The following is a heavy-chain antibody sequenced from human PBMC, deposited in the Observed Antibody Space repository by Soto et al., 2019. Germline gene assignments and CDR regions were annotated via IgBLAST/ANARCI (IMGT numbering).Heavy chain of an antibody. V-gene: IGHV4-30-4*01. CDR2: VYYGGST. D-gene: IGHD6-13*01. CDR1: GGSISSAYEY. CDR3: AREYGSSWFRFDY. J-gene: IGHJ4*02. Sequence: TLSLTCTVSGGSISSAYEYWSWIRQPPGKGLEWIGYVYYGGSTHYRPSLKSRVIISVDTSKNQFSLRLSSVTAADTAVYYCAREYGSSWFRFDYWGQGTLVTVSS.